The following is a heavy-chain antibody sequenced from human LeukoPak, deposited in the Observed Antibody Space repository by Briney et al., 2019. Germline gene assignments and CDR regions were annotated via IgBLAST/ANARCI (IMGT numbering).Heavy chain of an antibody. CDR3: TRQRSTSTDYYGMDV. Sequence: SQTLSLTCAISGDTVSSNTAAWNWIRQSPSRGLEWLGRTYYRSKWNNDYAVSVQNRITINPGTSKNQFSLQLKSATPEDTAVYYCTRQRSTSTDYYGMDVWGQGTTVTVSS. CDR2: TYYRSKWNN. V-gene: IGHV6-1*01. J-gene: IGHJ6*02. D-gene: IGHD6-6*01. CDR1: GDTVSSNTAA.